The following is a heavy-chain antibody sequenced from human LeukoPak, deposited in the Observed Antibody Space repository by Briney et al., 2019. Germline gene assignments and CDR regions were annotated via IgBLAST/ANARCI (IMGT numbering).Heavy chain of an antibody. J-gene: IGHJ4*02. CDR2: ISYDGSNK. CDR3: AKNGFQGELLGYYLDY. Sequence: PGRSLRLSCAASGFTFSSYAMHWVRQAPGKGLEWVAVISYDGSNKYYADSVKGRFTISRDNSKNTLYLQMNSLRAEDTAVYYCAKNGFQGELLGYYLDYWGQGTLVTVSS. CDR1: GFTFSSYA. D-gene: IGHD1-26*01. V-gene: IGHV3-30*04.